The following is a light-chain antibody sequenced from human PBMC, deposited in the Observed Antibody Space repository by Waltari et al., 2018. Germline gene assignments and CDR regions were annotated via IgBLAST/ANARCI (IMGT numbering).Light chain of an antibody. V-gene: IGKV2-29*03. CDR3: MQGVHLPLT. CDR1: PCLLHRDGQTY. Sequence: DIVMTQTPLSLSVCPGQPASISCKSRPCLLHRDGQTYLYCYLKKPGPSPQLLISEVSSRCAGVPDRFSGSGSGTDFTLKSSSVEAEDVGLYYGMQGVHLPLTFGGGTKVEIQ. J-gene: IGKJ4*01. CDR2: EVS.